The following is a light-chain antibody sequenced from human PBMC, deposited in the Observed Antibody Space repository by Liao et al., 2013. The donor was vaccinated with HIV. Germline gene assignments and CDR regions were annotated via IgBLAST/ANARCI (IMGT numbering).Light chain of an antibody. Sequence: SYELTQPPSLSVGPGKTATIPCGGNNIGSKSVHWYQQKPGQAPVLVIYSDTDRPSGIPERFSGSNSENTASLTISRVEAGDEADYYCQVWDISSDHYVFGSGTKVTVL. CDR1: NIGSKS. CDR3: QVWDISSDHYV. J-gene: IGLJ1*01. CDR2: SDT. V-gene: IGLV3-21*04.